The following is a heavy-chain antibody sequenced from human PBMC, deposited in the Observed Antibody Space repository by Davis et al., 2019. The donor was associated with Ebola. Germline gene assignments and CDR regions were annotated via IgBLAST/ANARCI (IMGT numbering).Heavy chain of an antibody. CDR2: MNPNSGNT. J-gene: IGHJ4*02. D-gene: IGHD3-3*01. CDR1: GGTFSSYA. V-gene: IGHV1-8*02. CDR3: ARGSSAPLRFLNY. Sequence: ASVKVSCKASGGTFSSYAISWVRQATGQGLEWMGWMNPNSGNTGYAQKFQGRVTMTRNTSISTGYMELSSLTSEDTAVYYCARGSSAPLRFLNYWGQGTLVTVSS.